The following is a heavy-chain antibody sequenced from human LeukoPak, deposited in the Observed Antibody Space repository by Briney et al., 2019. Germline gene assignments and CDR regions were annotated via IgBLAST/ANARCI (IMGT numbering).Heavy chain of an antibody. CDR3: ARGGHDWNYVGEWYFDS. D-gene: IGHD1-7*01. CDR2: TDYSGST. CDR1: GGSISSYS. J-gene: IGHJ4*02. V-gene: IGHV4-59*08. Sequence: KPSETLSLTCTVSGGSISSYSWSWIRQPPGKGLEWIGYTDYSGSTKYNPSLKSRVTISLDTSKNKFSLRLRSVTDADTAVYYCARGGHDWNYVGEWYFDSWGQGTQVIVSS.